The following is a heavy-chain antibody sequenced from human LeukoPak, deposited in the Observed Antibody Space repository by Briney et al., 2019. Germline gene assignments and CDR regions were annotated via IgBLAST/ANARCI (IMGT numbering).Heavy chain of an antibody. V-gene: IGHV4-4*07. D-gene: IGHD2-8*02. Sequence: PSETLSLTCTVSGGSISSYYWSWIRQPAGKGLEWIRRIYTSGSTNYNPSLKSRVTISVDKSKNQFSLKLSSVTAADTAVYYCARDTGNYFYYYMDVWGKGTTVTVSS. CDR3: ARDTGNYFYYYMDV. CDR1: GGSISSYY. CDR2: IYTSGST. J-gene: IGHJ6*03.